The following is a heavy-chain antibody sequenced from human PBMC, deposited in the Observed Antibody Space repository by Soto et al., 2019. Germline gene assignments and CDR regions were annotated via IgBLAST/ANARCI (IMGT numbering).Heavy chain of an antibody. D-gene: IGHD5-12*01. CDR1: GFSFTTAGVA. J-gene: IGHJ4*02. CDR3: AHSDGGYEIIYFDF. V-gene: IGHV2-5*01. Sequence: SGPTLVNPTQTLTLTCTFSGFSFTTAGVAVGWIRQTPGGALEWLTLIYYNDDRRFSPSLKTRLTITGDTSKNQVVLSLTNVDPGDTATYFCAHSDGGYEIIYFDFWGQGVPVTVSS. CDR2: IYYNDDR.